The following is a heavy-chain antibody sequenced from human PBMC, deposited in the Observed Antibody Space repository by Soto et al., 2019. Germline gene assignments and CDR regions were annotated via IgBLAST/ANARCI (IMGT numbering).Heavy chain of an antibody. D-gene: IGHD6-13*01. V-gene: IGHV4-4*07. Sequence: LSLTCTVSGGAISSYYWSWIRQPAGKGLEWIGRIYTSGSTNYNPSLKSRVTMSVDTSKNQFSLKLSSVTAADTAVYYCASLPEAGYYYYGMDVWGQGTTVTASS. CDR3: ASLPEAGYYYYGMDV. CDR1: GGAISSYY. J-gene: IGHJ6*02. CDR2: IYTSGST.